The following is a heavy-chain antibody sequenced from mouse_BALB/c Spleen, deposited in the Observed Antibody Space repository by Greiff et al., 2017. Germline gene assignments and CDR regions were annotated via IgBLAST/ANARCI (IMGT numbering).Heavy chain of an antibody. Sequence: EVKLMESGGGLVQPGGSRKLSCAASGFTFSDYYMYWVRQTPEKRLEWVATISDGGSYTYYPDSVKGRFTISRDNAKNNLYLQMSSLKSEDTAMYYCARDKDGNYVDAMDYWGQGTSVTVSS. D-gene: IGHD2-1*01. CDR1: GFTFSDYY. CDR2: ISDGGSYT. J-gene: IGHJ4*01. V-gene: IGHV5-4*02. CDR3: ARDKDGNYVDAMDY.